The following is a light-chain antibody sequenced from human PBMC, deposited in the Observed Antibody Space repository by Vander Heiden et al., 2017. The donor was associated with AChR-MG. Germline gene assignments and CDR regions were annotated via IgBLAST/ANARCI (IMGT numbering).Light chain of an antibody. CDR1: SGSIASNY. CDR2: DEN. V-gene: IGLV6-57*02. CDR3: QSYDSSNHDVV. J-gene: IGLJ2*01. Sequence: NFMLTQPHSVSESPGKTVTISCTGSSGSIASNYVQWYQQRPGSAPTTVIYDENQRPSGVPDRFSGSIDSSSNSASLTISGLKTEDEADDYCQSYDSSNHDVVFGGGTKLTVL.